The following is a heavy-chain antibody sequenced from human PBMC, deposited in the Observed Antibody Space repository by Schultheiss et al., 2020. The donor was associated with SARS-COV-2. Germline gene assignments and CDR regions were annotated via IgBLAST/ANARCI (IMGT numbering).Heavy chain of an antibody. V-gene: IGHV3-48*04. Sequence: GESLKISCAASGFTFSSYAMHWVRQAPGKGLEWVSYISSSGSTIYYADSVKGRFTISRDNAKNPLYLQMNSLRAEDTAVYYCARVWRDTANGYFDYWGQGTLVTVSS. CDR3: ARVWRDTANGYFDY. D-gene: IGHD5-18*01. CDR2: ISSSGSTI. CDR1: GFTFSSYA. J-gene: IGHJ4*02.